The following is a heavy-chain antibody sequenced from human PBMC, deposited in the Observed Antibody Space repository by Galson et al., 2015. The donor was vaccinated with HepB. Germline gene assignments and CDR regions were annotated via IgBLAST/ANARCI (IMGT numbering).Heavy chain of an antibody. Sequence: SLRLSCAASGFTFSSYSMNWVRRAPGKGLEWVSSISSSSSYIYYADSVKGRFTISRDNAKNSLYLQMNSLRAEDTAVYYCARVRHCSGGSCWGQGTLVTVSS. V-gene: IGHV3-21*01. CDR2: ISSSSSYI. CDR3: ARVRHCSGGSC. CDR1: GFTFSSYS. D-gene: IGHD2-15*01. J-gene: IGHJ4*02.